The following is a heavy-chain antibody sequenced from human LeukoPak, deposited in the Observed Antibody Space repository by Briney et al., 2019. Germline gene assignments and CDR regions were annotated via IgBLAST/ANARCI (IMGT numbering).Heavy chain of an antibody. Sequence: GGSLRLSCAASGFIFSSYSMNWVRQAPGKGLVWVSNINGDGSTTNYADSVKGRFTISRDNAKNTVYLQMNSLRAEDTAMYYCARDEAGYCSGGSCPWGQGTLVTVSS. D-gene: IGHD2-15*01. J-gene: IGHJ5*02. CDR3: ARDEAGYCSGGSCP. CDR1: GFIFSSYS. V-gene: IGHV3-74*01. CDR2: INGDGSTT.